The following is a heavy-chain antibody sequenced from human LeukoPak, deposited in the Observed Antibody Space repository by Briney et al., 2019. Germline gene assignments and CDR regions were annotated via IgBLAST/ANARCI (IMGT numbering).Heavy chain of an antibody. J-gene: IGHJ1*01. V-gene: IGHV1-2*02. D-gene: IGHD3-22*01. CDR3: AREDLYYYDSSGSEYFQH. Sequence: ASVKVSFKASGYTFTGYYMHWVRQAPGQGLEWMGWINPNSGGTNYAQKFQGRVTMTRDTSISTAYMELSRLRSDDTAAYYCAREDLYYYDSSGSEYFQHWGQGTLVTVSS. CDR1: GYTFTGYY. CDR2: INPNSGGT.